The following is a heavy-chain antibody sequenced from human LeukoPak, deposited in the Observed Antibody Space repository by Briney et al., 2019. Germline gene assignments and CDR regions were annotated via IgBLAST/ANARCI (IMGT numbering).Heavy chain of an antibody. D-gene: IGHD6-13*01. CDR2: INPNSGGT. Sequence: ASVKVSCKASGYTFTSYYMHWVRQAPGQGLEWMGWINPNSGGTNYAQKFQGRVTMTRDTSISTAYMELSRLRSDDTAVYYCARNLPEYSSSWNSWFDPWGQGTLVTVSS. CDR3: ARNLPEYSSSWNSWFDP. CDR1: GYTFTSYY. J-gene: IGHJ5*02. V-gene: IGHV1-2*02.